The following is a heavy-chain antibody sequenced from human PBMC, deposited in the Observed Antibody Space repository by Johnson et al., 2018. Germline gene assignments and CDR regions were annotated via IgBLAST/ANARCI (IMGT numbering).Heavy chain of an antibody. D-gene: IGHD3-3*01. Sequence: VQLVQSGGGLVKPGGSLRLSCAASGFTFSSYSMNWVRQAPGKGLEWVSSISSSSSYIYYADSVKGRFTISRDNAKNSLYLQMNSLRAEDTAVYYCARDGRFLEWLPHDAFDIWGQGTMVTVSS. CDR3: ARDGRFLEWLPHDAFDI. V-gene: IGHV3-21*01. J-gene: IGHJ3*02. CDR1: GFTFSSYS. CDR2: ISSSSSYI.